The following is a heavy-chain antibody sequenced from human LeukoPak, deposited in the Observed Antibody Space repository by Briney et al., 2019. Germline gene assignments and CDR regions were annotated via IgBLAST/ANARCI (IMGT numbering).Heavy chain of an antibody. CDR1: GFTFSSYS. CDR3: AREKVKWELPEYFQH. D-gene: IGHD1-26*01. CDR2: ISSSSSYI. Sequence: GGSLRLSCAASGFTFSSYSMNWVRQAPGKGLEWVSSISSSSSYIYYADSVKGRFTISRDNAKNSLYLQMNSLRAEDTAVYYCAREKVKWELPEYFQHWGQGTLVTVSS. J-gene: IGHJ1*01. V-gene: IGHV3-21*01.